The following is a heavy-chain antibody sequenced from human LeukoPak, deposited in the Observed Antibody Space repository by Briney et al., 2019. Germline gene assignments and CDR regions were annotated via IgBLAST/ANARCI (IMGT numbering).Heavy chain of an antibody. D-gene: IGHD3-3*01. Sequence: SETLSLTCTVSGGFISGSDYYWGWIRQPPGKEMEWIGHIYHSATYYFNPSLKGRVSMSVDTSKNQFSLKLSSVTAADTAVYYCARGESYYDFWSGYYSPNPHFDYWGQGTLVTVSS. CDR1: GGFISGSDYY. V-gene: IGHV4-39*07. CDR3: ARGESYYDFWSGYYSPNPHFDY. CDR2: IYHSATY. J-gene: IGHJ4*02.